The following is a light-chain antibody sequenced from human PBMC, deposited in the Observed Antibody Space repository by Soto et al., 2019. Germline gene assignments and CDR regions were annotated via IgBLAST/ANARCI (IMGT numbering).Light chain of an antibody. CDR2: GAS. CDR1: QSISSSF. V-gene: IGKV3-20*01. Sequence: EFVLTQSPGTLSLSPGERATLSCRASQSISSSFLAWYQQKPGQAPRLLIYGASSRGTGIPDRFRGSGSGTDFTLTISRLEPEDFAVYYCQLYGSSPPFTFGGVTKVEIK. J-gene: IGKJ4*01. CDR3: QLYGSSPPFT.